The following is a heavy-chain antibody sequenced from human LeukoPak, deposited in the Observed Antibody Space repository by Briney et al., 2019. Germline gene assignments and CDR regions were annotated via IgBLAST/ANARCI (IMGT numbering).Heavy chain of an antibody. D-gene: IGHD3-10*01. J-gene: IGHJ6*03. CDR3: AREAPYYYGSGSRYYYYMDV. V-gene: IGHV1-69*05. Sequence: ASVKVSCKGSGGTFSSYAISWVRQAPGQGLEWMGGIIPIFGTANYAQKFQGRVTITTDESTSTAYMELSSLRSEDTAVYYCAREAPYYYGSGSRYYYYMDVWGKGTTVTVSS. CDR1: GGTFSSYA. CDR2: IIPIFGTA.